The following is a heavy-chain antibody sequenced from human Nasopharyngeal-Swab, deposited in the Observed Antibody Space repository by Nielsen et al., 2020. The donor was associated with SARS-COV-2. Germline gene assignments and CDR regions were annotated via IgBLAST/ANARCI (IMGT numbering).Heavy chain of an antibody. CDR2: ISYDGSNK. CDR1: GFTFSSYT. J-gene: IGHJ4*02. CDR3: ASTPLDSSGYYYAFHY. Sequence: GESLRLSCAASGFTFSSYTMHWVRQAPGKGLEWVAVISYDGSNKYYADSVKGRFTISRDISKNTLYLQMNSLRAEDTAVFYCASTPLDSSGYYYAFHYWGRGTLVTVSS. V-gene: IGHV3-30-3*01. D-gene: IGHD3-22*01.